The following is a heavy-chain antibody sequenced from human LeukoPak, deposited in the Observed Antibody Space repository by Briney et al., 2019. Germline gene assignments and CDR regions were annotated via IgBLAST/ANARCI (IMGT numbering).Heavy chain of an antibody. CDR3: ARGMMTTVTTEGNWFDP. Sequence: PGGSLRLSCTASGFTFSSYSMNWVRQAPGKGLEWVSHITSGSNSIYYADSVKGRFTISRDNAKNSLSLQMHSLRDEDTAVYYCARGMMTTVTTEGNWFDPWGQGTLVTVSS. D-gene: IGHD4-17*01. CDR1: GFTFSSYS. CDR2: ITSGSNSI. J-gene: IGHJ5*02. V-gene: IGHV3-48*02.